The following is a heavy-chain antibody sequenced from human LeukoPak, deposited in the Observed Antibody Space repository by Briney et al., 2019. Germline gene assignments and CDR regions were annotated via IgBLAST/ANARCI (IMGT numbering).Heavy chain of an antibody. J-gene: IGHJ3*02. D-gene: IGHD7-27*01. CDR2: IIPIFGTA. V-gene: IGHV1-69*13. CDR3: ARDPGAKGAFDI. CDR1: GGTFSSYA. Sequence: SVKVSCKASGGTFSSYAISWVRQAPGQGLEWMGGIIPIFGTANYAQKFQGRVTITADESTSTAYMELSSLRSEDTAVYYCARDPGAKGAFDIWGQGTMVTVSS.